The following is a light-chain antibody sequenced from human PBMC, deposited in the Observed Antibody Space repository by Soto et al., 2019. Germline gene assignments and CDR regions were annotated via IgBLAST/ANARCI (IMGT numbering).Light chain of an antibody. Sequence: DIQLTQSPSFLSPSIGESVTITCRASQVISTSLAWYQVKPGKAPKLLIYAASTLESGVPSRFSATVSGTEFSLTITSLQPEDFATYYCQLHTTYPRPFGQGTKVDIK. J-gene: IGKJ1*01. CDR1: QVISTS. CDR3: QLHTTYPRP. CDR2: AAS. V-gene: IGKV1-9*01.